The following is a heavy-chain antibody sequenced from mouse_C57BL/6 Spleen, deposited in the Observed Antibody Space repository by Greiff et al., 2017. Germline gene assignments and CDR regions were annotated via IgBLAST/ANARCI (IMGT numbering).Heavy chain of an antibody. J-gene: IGHJ2*01. V-gene: IGHV5-6*01. Sequence: EVMLVESGGDLVKPGGSLKLSCAASGFTFSSYGMSWVRQTPDKRLEWVATIGSGGSYTYYPDSVKGRVTISGDKAKNTLYLQMSSLTSEDTAVYYCARHGAPLGRSYFDYWGQGTTLTVSS. CDR2: IGSGGSYT. CDR1: GFTFSSYG. CDR3: ARHGAPLGRSYFDY. D-gene: IGHD4-1*01.